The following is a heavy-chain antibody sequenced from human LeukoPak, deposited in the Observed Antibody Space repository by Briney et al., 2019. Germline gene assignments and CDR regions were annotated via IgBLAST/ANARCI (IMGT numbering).Heavy chain of an antibody. CDR2: ISWNSGSI. V-gene: IGHV3-9*01. CDR1: GFTFDDYA. CDR3: ARGHRIAAAGSPRYYYYYMDV. D-gene: IGHD6-13*01. Sequence: GGSLRLSCAASGFTFDDYAMHWVRQAPGKGLEWVSGISWNSGSIGYADSVKGRFTISRDNAKNSLYLQMNSLRAEDTAVYYCARGHRIAAAGSPRYYYYYMDVWGKGTTVTVSS. J-gene: IGHJ6*03.